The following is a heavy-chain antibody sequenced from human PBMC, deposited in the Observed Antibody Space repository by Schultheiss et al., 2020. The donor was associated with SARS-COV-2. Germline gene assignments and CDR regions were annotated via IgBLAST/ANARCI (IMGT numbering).Heavy chain of an antibody. J-gene: IGHJ3*02. Sequence: SETLSLTCAVYGGSFSGYYWSWIRQPPGKGLEWIGEINHSGSTNYNPSLKSRVTISVDTSKNQFSLKLSSVTAADTAVYYCAKDPAEMATINDAFDIWGQGTMVTVSS. D-gene: IGHD5-24*01. CDR3: AKDPAEMATINDAFDI. CDR1: GGSFSGYY. CDR2: INHSGST. V-gene: IGHV4-34*01.